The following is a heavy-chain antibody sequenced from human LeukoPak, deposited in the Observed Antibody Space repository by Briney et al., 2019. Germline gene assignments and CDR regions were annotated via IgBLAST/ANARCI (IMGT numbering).Heavy chain of an antibody. V-gene: IGHV1-69*13. J-gene: IGHJ4*02. CDR3: AAEGLRFLEWLYPWGY. Sequence: ASVKVSCKASGGTFSSYAISWVRQAPGQGLEWMGGIIPIFGTANYAQKFQGRVTITADESTSTAYTELSSLRSEDTAVYYCAAEGLRFLEWLYPWGYWGQGTLVTVSS. CDR1: GGTFSSYA. CDR2: IIPIFGTA. D-gene: IGHD3-3*01.